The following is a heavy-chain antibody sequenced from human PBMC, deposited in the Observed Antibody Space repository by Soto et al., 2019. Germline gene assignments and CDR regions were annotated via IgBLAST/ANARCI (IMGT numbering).Heavy chain of an antibody. Sequence: GGSLRLSCAASGFTFSSYSMNWVRQAPGKRLEWVSYISSNNRTIYYADSVKGRFTISRDNAKNSLYLQMNSLRAEDTALYYCARVSRIQNYFYYGMDVWGQGTTVNLFS. J-gene: IGHJ6*02. CDR2: ISSNNRTI. CDR3: ARVSRIQNYFYYGMDV. CDR1: GFTFSSYS. V-gene: IGHV3-48*04.